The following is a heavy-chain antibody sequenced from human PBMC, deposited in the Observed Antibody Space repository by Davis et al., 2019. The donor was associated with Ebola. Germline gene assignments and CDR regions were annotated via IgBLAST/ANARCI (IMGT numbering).Heavy chain of an antibody. V-gene: IGHV1-8*01. CDR1: GYTFTGYD. D-gene: IGHD4-17*01. Sequence: AASVKVSCKASGYTFTGYDINWVRQATGQGLEWMGWMNPNSGNTGYAQKFQGRVTMTRDTSISTAYMELSSLRSEDTAVYYCAGFDYGDSPVYYYYGMDVWGQGTTVTVSS. CDR2: MNPNSGNT. CDR3: AGFDYGDSPVYYYYGMDV. J-gene: IGHJ6*02.